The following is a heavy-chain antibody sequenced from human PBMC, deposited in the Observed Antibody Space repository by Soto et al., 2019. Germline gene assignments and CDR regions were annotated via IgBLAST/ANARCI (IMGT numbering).Heavy chain of an antibody. J-gene: IGHJ4*02. D-gene: IGHD6-25*01. Sequence: QVQLQQWGAGLLKPSETLSLTCAVYGGSFSGYYWSWIRQPPGKGLEWIGEINHSGSTNYNPSLKSRVTISVDTSKNQYSLKLSSVTAADTAVYYCAREPLSGHWGQGTLVTVSS. V-gene: IGHV4-34*01. CDR2: INHSGST. CDR1: GGSFSGYY. CDR3: AREPLSGH.